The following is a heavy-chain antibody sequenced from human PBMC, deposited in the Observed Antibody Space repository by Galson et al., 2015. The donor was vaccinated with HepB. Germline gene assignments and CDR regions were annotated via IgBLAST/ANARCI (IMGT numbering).Heavy chain of an antibody. CDR2: ISSSSSYT. CDR3: ARAGPDNVDTAMVNLVGY. V-gene: IGHV3-11*05. J-gene: IGHJ4*02. CDR1: GFTFSDYY. Sequence: SLRLSCAASGFTFSDYYMSWIRQAPGKGLEWVSYISSSSSYTNYADSVKGRFTISRDNAKNSLYLQMNSLRAEDTAVYYCARAGPDNVDTAMVNLVGYWGQGTLVTVSS. D-gene: IGHD5-18*01.